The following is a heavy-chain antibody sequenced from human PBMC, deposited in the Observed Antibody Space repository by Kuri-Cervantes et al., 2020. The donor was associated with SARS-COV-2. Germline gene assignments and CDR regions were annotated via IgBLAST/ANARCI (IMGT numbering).Heavy chain of an antibody. V-gene: IGHV3-48*02. Sequence: LSLTCAASGFTFSSYSMNWVRQAPGKGLEWVSYNSSSSSTIYYADSVKGRFTISRDNAKNSLYLQMNSLRDEDTAVYYCARDGGGYYDSSGYYGQLGFDYWGQGTLVTVSS. D-gene: IGHD3-22*01. J-gene: IGHJ4*02. CDR1: GFTFSSYS. CDR3: ARDGGGYYDSSGYYGQLGFDY. CDR2: NSSSSSTI.